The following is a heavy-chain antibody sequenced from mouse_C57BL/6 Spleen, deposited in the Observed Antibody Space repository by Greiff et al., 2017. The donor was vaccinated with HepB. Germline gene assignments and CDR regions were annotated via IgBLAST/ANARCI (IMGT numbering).Heavy chain of an antibody. Sequence: QVQLQQSGAELMKPGASVKLSCKATGYTFTGYWIEWVKQRPGHGLEWIGEILPGSGSTNYNEKFKGKATFTADTSSNTAYMQLSSLTTEDSAIYYCVRRERRFSWLAYWGQGTLVTVSA. D-gene: IGHD1-1*01. CDR2: ILPGSGST. V-gene: IGHV1-9*01. CDR3: VRRERRFSWLAY. CDR1: GYTFTGYW. J-gene: IGHJ3*01.